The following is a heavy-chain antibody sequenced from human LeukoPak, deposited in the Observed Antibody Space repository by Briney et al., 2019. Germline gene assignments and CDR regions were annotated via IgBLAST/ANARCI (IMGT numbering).Heavy chain of an antibody. J-gene: IGHJ4*02. Sequence: ASVKVSCKASGYTFTSYAMHWVRQAPGQRLEWMGWINAGNGNTKYSQKFQGRVTITADKSTTTAYMELSSLRSEDTAVYFCARDLGENCGGDCYLDYWGQGTLVTVSS. D-gene: IGHD2-21*02. CDR1: GYTFTSYA. V-gene: IGHV1-3*01. CDR2: INAGNGNT. CDR3: ARDLGENCGGDCYLDY.